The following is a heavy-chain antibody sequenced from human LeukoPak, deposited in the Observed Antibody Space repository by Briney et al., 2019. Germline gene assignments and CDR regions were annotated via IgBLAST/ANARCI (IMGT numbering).Heavy chain of an antibody. J-gene: IGHJ6*03. CDR3: ARHIVVVPAAMGYYYYYYMDV. CDR2: IYYSGST. D-gene: IGHD2-2*01. CDR1: GGSISSSSYY. V-gene: IGHV4-39*01. Sequence: SETLSLTCTVSGGSISSSSYYWGWIRQPPGKGLEWIGSIYYSGSTYYNPSLKSRVTISVDTSKNQFSLKLSSVTAADTAVYYCARHIVVVPAAMGYYYYYYMDVWGKGTTVTVS.